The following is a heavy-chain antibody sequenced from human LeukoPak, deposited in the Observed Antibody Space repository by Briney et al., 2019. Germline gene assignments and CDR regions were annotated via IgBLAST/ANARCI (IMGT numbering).Heavy chain of an antibody. CDR3: ARSADNGDYVDWFDP. D-gene: IGHD4-17*01. Sequence: SETLSLSCTVSGGSISSYYLSWIRQPAGTGLEWIGRIGTSGSTNYNPSLKSRVTMSVDTSKNQFSLKLTSVTGADTAVYYCARSADNGDYVDWFDPWGQGTLVTVSS. V-gene: IGHV4-4*07. CDR1: GGSISSYY. CDR2: IGTSGST. J-gene: IGHJ5*02.